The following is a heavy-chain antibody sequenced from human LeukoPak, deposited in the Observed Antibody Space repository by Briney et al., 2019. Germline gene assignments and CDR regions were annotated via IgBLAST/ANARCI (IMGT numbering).Heavy chain of an antibody. V-gene: IGHV1-18*01. Sequence: ASVKVSCKASGYSFTSYGISWVRQAPGQGLEWMGWISAYNGNTNYAQKVQGRVTMTTDTSTSTAHMELRSLRSDDTAVYYCARDSITGTNWFDPWGQGTLVTVSS. CDR2: ISAYNGNT. CDR1: GYSFTSYG. D-gene: IGHD1-7*01. J-gene: IGHJ5*02. CDR3: ARDSITGTNWFDP.